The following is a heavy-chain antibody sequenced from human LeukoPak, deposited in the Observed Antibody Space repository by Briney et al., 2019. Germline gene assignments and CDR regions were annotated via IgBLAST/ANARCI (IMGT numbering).Heavy chain of an antibody. CDR1: GGSINRYY. J-gene: IGHJ4*02. CDR3: GRQGYTASYYFVDY. Sequence: PSESLPLTRSVSGGSINRYYWGWVRQPVGKGLEWIGRIYTTATTNYSPSLKSRLTMSADTTKNQFSLKMRSVTAADTAVYYCGRQGYTASYYFVDYWSQGTLVTVSS. V-gene: IGHV4-4*07. D-gene: IGHD1-26*01. CDR2: IYTTATT.